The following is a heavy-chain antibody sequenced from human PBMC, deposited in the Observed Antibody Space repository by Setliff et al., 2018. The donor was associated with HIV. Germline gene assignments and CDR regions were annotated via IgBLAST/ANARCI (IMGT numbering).Heavy chain of an antibody. V-gene: IGHV4-34*01. D-gene: IGHD3-9*01. CDR2: INHSGST. CDR1: GGSFSGYN. J-gene: IGHJ4*02. CDR3: ARGYYDILTGYYSSGIWDY. Sequence: KPSETLSLTCAVYGGSFSGYNWSWIRRPPGKGLEWIGEINHSGSTNYNPSLKTRVTISVDTSKNQFSLKLSSVTAADTAVYFCARGYYDILTGYYSSGIWDYWGQGTLVTVSS.